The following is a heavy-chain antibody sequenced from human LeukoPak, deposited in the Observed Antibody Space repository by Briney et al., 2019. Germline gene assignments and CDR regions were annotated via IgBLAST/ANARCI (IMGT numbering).Heavy chain of an antibody. J-gene: IGHJ4*02. Sequence: SETLSLTCTVSGYSISSGYYWGWIRQPPGKGLEWIGSIYYSGSTNYNPSLKSRVTISVDTSKNQFSLKLSSVTAADTAVYYCARGSSGWTFDYWGQGTLVTVSS. D-gene: IGHD6-19*01. CDR2: IYYSGST. CDR1: GYSISSGYY. V-gene: IGHV4-38-2*02. CDR3: ARGSSGWTFDY.